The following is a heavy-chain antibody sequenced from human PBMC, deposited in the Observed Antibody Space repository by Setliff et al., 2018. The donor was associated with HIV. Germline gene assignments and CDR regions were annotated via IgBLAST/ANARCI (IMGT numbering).Heavy chain of an antibody. J-gene: IGHJ4*02. CDR2: VNTVGGGA. CDR1: GYTFTNYY. V-gene: IGHV1-46*01. D-gene: IGHD2-15*01. Sequence: GASVKVSCKTSGYTFTNYYMHWMRQAPGQGLEWMGVVNTVGGGASYAQKFQGRLTVTRDTSTSTVYMELSSLRSEGTAVYYCAREGQVVVTAKGFDYWGLGTLVTVSS. CDR3: AREGQVVVTAKGFDY.